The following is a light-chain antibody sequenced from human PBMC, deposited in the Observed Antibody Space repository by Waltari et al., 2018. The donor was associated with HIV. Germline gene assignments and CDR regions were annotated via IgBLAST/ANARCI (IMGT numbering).Light chain of an antibody. Sequence: QSVLTQPPSASGTPGQRVTISCSGSSSNIGRNTVNWYQQLPGTAPKLRVHTNNQRPAGVPDRFSGSKAGTSASLAISGLQSEDEADYYCAAWDDSLNGGVVFGGGTKLTVL. J-gene: IGLJ2*01. CDR2: TNN. CDR1: SSNIGRNT. V-gene: IGLV1-44*01. CDR3: AAWDDSLNGGVV.